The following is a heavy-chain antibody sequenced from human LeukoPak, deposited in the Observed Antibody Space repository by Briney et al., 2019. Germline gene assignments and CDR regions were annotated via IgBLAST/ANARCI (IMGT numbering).Heavy chain of an antibody. CDR1: GGSISSYY. CDR3: ARMITMVRGLGWFDP. CDR2: IYYSGST. V-gene: IGHV4-59*01. D-gene: IGHD3-10*01. J-gene: IGHJ5*02. Sequence: SETLSLTCTVSGGSISSYYWSWIRQPPGKGLEWIGYIYYSGSTNYNPSLKSRVTISVDTSKNQFSLKLSSVTAADTAVYYCARMITMVRGLGWFDPWGRGTLVTVSS.